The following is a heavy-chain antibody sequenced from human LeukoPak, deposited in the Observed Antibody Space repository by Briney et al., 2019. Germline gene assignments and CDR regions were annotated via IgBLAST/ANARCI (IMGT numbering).Heavy chain of an antibody. Sequence: GGSLRLSCAASGFTFSSYEMNWVRQAPGKGLEWVSYISSSGSTIYYADSVKGRFTISRDNAKNSLYLQMNSLRAEDTAVYYCAKASSSWYVGTYFDYWGQGTLVTVSS. V-gene: IGHV3-48*03. CDR2: ISSSGSTI. CDR3: AKASSSWYVGTYFDY. J-gene: IGHJ4*02. CDR1: GFTFSSYE. D-gene: IGHD6-13*01.